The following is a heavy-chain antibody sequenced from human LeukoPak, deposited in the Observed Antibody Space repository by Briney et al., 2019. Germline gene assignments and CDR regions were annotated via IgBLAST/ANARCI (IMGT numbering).Heavy chain of an antibody. Sequence: SETLSLTCAVYGGSFSGYYWSWIRQPPGKGLEWIGYIYYSRSTNYNPSLKSRVTISVDTSKNQFSLRLSSVTAADTAVYYCARHLAQVMPDYWGQGTLVTVSS. J-gene: IGHJ4*02. D-gene: IGHD2-21*01. CDR3: ARHLAQVMPDY. CDR2: IYYSRST. V-gene: IGHV4-59*08. CDR1: GGSFSGYY.